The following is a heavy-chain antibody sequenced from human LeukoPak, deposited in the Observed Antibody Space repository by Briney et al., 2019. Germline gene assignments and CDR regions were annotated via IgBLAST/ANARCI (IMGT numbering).Heavy chain of an antibody. CDR1: GFTFNNYA. V-gene: IGHV3-23*01. CDR2: I. J-gene: IGHJ4*02. D-gene: IGHD3-22*01. Sequence: GGSLRLSCTASGFTFNNYAMYWVRPAPRKGLEWVAGIKGRFTISRDNSKNTVYLQMDSLRGEDTALYYCTKTTTGYSSGQYPGWPADHWGQGALVTVSS. CDR3: TKTTTGYSSGQYPGWPADH.